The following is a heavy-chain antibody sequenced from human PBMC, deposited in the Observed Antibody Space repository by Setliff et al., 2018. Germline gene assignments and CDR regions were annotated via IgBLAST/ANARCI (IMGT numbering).Heavy chain of an antibody. CDR2: IKSKTDGGTT. Sequence: GGSLRLSCVASGFTFSNYGMHWVRQAPGKGLEWVGRIKSKTDGGTTDYAAPVKGRFTISRDDSKNTLYLQMNSLKTEDTAVYYCITSSSWYPFDYWGQGTLVTVSS. J-gene: IGHJ4*02. D-gene: IGHD6-13*01. CDR3: ITSSSWYPFDY. V-gene: IGHV3-15*01. CDR1: GFTFSNYG.